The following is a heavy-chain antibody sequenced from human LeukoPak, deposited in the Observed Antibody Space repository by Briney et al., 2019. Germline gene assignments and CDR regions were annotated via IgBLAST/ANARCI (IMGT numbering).Heavy chain of an antibody. V-gene: IGHV4-4*02. Sequence: SETLSLTCAVSGGSISSSNWWSWVRQPPGQGLEWIGEIYHSGSTNYNPSLKSRVTISVDKSKNQFFLKLRSVTAADTAVYYCARDVGASNFDSWGQGVQVTVSS. CDR3: ARDVGASNFDS. J-gene: IGHJ4*02. CDR1: GGSISSSNW. CDR2: IYHSGST. D-gene: IGHD1-26*01.